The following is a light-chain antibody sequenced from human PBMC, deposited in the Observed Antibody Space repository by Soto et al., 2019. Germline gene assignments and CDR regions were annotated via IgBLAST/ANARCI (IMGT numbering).Light chain of an antibody. CDR3: CSFAGRIFV. V-gene: IGLV2-11*01. CDR1: SSDVGGYNY. J-gene: IGLJ1*01. Sequence: QSVLTQPRSVSGSPGQSVTVSCTGTSSDVGGYNYVTWYQQHPGKAPKLMISDVNKRPSGVPDRFSGSKSGNTASLTISGLQADDEATYCCCSFAGRIFVFGTGTKLTVL. CDR2: DVN.